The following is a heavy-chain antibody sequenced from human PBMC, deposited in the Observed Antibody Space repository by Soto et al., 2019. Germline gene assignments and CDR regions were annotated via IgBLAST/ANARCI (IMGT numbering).Heavy chain of an antibody. J-gene: IGHJ5*02. CDR3: ARVRRLSIAARPRWFDP. V-gene: IGHV4-34*01. D-gene: IGHD6-6*01. CDR1: GGSFSGYY. Sequence: SETLSLTCAVYGGSFSGYYWSWIRQPPGKGLEWIGEINHSGSTNYNPSLKSRVTISVDTSKNQFSLKLSSVTAADTAVYYCARVRRLSIAARPRWFDPWGQGTLVTVSS. CDR2: INHSGST.